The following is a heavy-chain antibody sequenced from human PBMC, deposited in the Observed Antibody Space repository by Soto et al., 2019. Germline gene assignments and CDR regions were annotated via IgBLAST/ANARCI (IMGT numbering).Heavy chain of an antibody. CDR3: ATKPNGLYYFDY. CDR1: GGSISSGGYY. Sequence: QVQLQESGPGLVQPSQTLSLTCTVSGGSISSGGYYWSWIRQHPGKGLEGIGYIYSSGVTYYDPSFKGRVTMSVEMSKNQFSLRLSSVTAADTAVYYWATKPNGLYYFDYWGQGALVTVSS. CDR2: IYSSGVT. J-gene: IGHJ4*02. V-gene: IGHV4-31*03. D-gene: IGHD2-8*01.